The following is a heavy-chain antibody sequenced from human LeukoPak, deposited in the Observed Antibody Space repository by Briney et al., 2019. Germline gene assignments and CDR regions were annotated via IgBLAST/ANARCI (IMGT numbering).Heavy chain of an antibody. Sequence: APVKVSCKASGHTFTAYYMHWVRQAPGQGLEWMGWIHPGTGDTKYAQKFQGRVTVTRDTSITTAYMELSSLRSDDTAVYYCASYASGYNWLKAWGQGTLVTVSS. CDR3: ASYASGYNWLKA. CDR2: IHPGTGDT. V-gene: IGHV1-2*02. CDR1: GHTFTAYY. D-gene: IGHD3-10*01. J-gene: IGHJ5*02.